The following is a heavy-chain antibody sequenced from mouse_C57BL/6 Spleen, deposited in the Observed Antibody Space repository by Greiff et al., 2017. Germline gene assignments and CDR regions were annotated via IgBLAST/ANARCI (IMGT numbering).Heavy chain of an antibody. V-gene: IGHV1-22*01. D-gene: IGHD2-3*01. Sequence: VQLQQSGPELVKPGASVKMSCKASGYTFTDYNMHWVKQSHGKSLEWIGYINPNNGGTSYNQKFKGKATLTVNKSSSAAYMELRSLTSEDSAVYYCARGSYDGYPAWFAYWGQETLVTVSA. CDR1: GYTFTDYN. J-gene: IGHJ3*01. CDR3: ARGSYDGYPAWFAY. CDR2: INPNNGGT.